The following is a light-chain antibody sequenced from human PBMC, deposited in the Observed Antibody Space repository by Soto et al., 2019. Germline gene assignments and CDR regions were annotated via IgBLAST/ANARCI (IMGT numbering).Light chain of an antibody. V-gene: IGKV1-8*01. CDR2: TAS. J-gene: IGKJ4*01. CDR3: QQYFSYPLT. CDR1: QGISSH. Sequence: STGDRVTITCRASQGISSHLAWYQVKPGXAPXLLIYTASXXXSGVPSRFSGSGSGTDFTLTISSQQSEDFAVYYCQQYFSYPLTFGGGTKVEIK.